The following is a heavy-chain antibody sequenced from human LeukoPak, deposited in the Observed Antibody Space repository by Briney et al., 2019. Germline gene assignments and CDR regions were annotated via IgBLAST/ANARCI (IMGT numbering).Heavy chain of an antibody. CDR2: IKQDGSEK. V-gene: IGHV3-7*01. D-gene: IGHD3-22*01. CDR1: GFTFSTYW. J-gene: IGHJ4*02. Sequence: GGSLRLSCAASGFTFSTYWMSWVRQAPGKGLEWVANIKQDGSEKYYVDSVKGRFSVSRDNAKNSLYLQMNSLRAEDTAVYYCARVHADYYDSSGYYVWTGFDYWGQGTLVTVSS. CDR3: ARVHADYYDSSGYYVWTGFDY.